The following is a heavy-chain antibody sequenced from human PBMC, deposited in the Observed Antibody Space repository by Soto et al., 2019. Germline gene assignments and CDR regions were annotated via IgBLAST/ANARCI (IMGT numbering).Heavy chain of an antibody. V-gene: IGHV4-59*01. D-gene: IGHD3-10*01. CDR2: IYDSGTT. CDR1: GGSTSSYY. Sequence: QVQLQDSGPGLVKPSETLSLTCTVSGGSTSSYYWSWIRQPPGKGLEWIGYIYDSGTTNSNPSLKSRVTISVEASTNQFSLKPRSVTAADTAVCYCARFEVGSDYYPGMDVWGQGTTVTVSS. J-gene: IGHJ6*02. CDR3: ARFEVGSDYYPGMDV.